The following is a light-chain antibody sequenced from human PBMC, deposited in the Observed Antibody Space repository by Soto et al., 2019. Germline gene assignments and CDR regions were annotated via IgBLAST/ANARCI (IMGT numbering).Light chain of an antibody. V-gene: IGKV3D-15*01. CDR2: GAS. CDR3: QQYNNWPYT. Sequence: EIVMPQYPAPLSASPGVRTALSCRASQSVNSNFAWYHKKTGKDPRLLIYGASTRATDIPARFSGSGSGTEFTITISSLHSEDFAVYYCQQYNNWPYTFGQGTKMEIK. CDR1: QSVNSN. J-gene: IGKJ2*01.